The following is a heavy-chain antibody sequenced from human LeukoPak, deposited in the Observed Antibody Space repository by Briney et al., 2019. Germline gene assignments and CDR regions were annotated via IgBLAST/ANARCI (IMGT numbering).Heavy chain of an antibody. CDR1: GYSFTSYW. Sequence: GESLKISCKGSGYSFTSYWLGWVRQMPGKGLEWMGIIYPGDSDTRYSPSFQGQVTISADKSISTAYLQWSSLKASDTAMYYCARAGLVDYYDSSGYYLGYWGQGTLVTVSS. D-gene: IGHD3-22*01. CDR3: ARAGLVDYYDSSGYYLGY. J-gene: IGHJ4*02. CDR2: IYPGDSDT. V-gene: IGHV5-51*01.